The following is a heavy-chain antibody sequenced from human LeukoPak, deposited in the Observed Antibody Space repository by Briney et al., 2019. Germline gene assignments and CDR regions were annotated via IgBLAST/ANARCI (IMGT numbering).Heavy chain of an antibody. CDR1: GYTFTSYY. V-gene: IGHV1-46*01. CDR3: ARFSGKPGYYYDSSGYDY. D-gene: IGHD3-22*01. J-gene: IGHJ4*02. CDR2: INPSGGST. Sequence: GASVKVSCKASGYTFTSYYMHWVRQAPGQGLGWMGIINPSGGSTSYAQKFQGRVTMTRDTSTSTVYVELSSLRSEDTAVYYCARFSGKPGYYYDSSGYDYWGQGTLVTVSS.